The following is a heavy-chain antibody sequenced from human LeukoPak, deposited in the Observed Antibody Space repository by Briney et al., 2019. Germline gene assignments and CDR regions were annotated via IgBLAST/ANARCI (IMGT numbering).Heavy chain of an antibody. V-gene: IGHV3-7*04. CDR2: INQDGSEK. CDR1: GFTFSTYW. J-gene: IGHJ4*02. Sequence: GGSLRLSCTASGFTFSTYWMTWVRQAPGKGLEWVANINQDGSEKNYVDSVKGRFTISRDNAKNSLYLQMNSLRAEDTAVFYCARNMGDYWGQGTLVTVSS. D-gene: IGHD2/OR15-2a*01. CDR3: ARNMGDY.